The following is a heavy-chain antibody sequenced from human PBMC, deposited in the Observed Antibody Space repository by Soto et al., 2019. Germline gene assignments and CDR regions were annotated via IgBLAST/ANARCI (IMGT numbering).Heavy chain of an antibody. J-gene: IGHJ4*02. D-gene: IGHD3-16*01. Sequence: SETLSLTCTVPGGSVSSGSYFWSWIRQPPGKGLEWLGYIYYTGNTNYNPSLKSRLTISVDSSKNQFSLKLSSVTAADTAVYYCAREKTGDLTFFDSWGQGTLVTVSS. CDR2: IYYTGNT. V-gene: IGHV4-61*01. CDR1: GGSVSSGSYF. CDR3: AREKTGDLTFFDS.